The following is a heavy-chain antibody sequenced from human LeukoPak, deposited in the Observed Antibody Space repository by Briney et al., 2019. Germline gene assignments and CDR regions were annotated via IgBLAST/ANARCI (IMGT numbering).Heavy chain of an antibody. V-gene: IGHV3-23*01. Sequence: PGGSLRLSCAASEFTFSNYAMSWVRQAPGKGLEWVSTINGDGANTYYADSVKGRFTISRDNSKNTLYVQMNSLGAEDTAVYYCARVLKLGNTYSSFDYWGQGIVVTVSS. CDR1: EFTFSNYA. D-gene: IGHD2-15*01. CDR3: ARVLKLGNTYSSFDY. CDR2: INGDGANT. J-gene: IGHJ4*02.